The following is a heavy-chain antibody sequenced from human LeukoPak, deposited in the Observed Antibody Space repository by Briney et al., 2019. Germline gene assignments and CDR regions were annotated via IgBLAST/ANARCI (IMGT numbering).Heavy chain of an antibody. CDR3: AKGDSSSWYTYYYYGMDV. J-gene: IGHJ6*04. D-gene: IGHD6-13*01. CDR1: GFTFSSYG. V-gene: IGHV3-30*18. CDR2: ISYDGSNK. Sequence: GRSLRLSCAASGFTFSSYGMHWVRQAPRKGLEWVAVISYDGSNKYYAHSVKGRFTISRDNSKNTLYLQMNSLRAEDTAVYYCAKGDSSSWYTYYYYGMDVWGKGTTVTVSS.